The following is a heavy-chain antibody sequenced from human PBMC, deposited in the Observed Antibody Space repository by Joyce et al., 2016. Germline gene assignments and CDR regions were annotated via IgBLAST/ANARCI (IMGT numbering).Heavy chain of an antibody. CDR2: ISSSTSFI. V-gene: IGHV3-21*01. D-gene: IGHD3-16*02. J-gene: IGHJ4*02. Sequence: EVQLVESGGGLVKSGGSLRLSCAASGFTFSNNSMNWVRQAPGKVLEWVSSISSSTSFIYYAESVKGRFTISRDNAKNSLYLQMNSLRAEDTAVYYCARGLIVFDYWGQGTLVTVSS. CDR3: ARGLIVFDY. CDR1: GFTFSNNS.